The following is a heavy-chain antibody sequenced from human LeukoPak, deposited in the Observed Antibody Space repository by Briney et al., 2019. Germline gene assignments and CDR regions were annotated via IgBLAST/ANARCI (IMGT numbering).Heavy chain of an antibody. V-gene: IGHV3-43*01. D-gene: IGHD3-9*01. CDR2: ISWDGGIT. Sequence: PGGSLRLSCAASGFTFDDFSMHWVRQAPGKGLEWVSLISWDGGITYYADSVKGRFTISRDNAKNSLYLQMNSLRAEDTAVYYCASGKLRYFDGIIPRWGQGTLVTVSS. CDR3: ASGKLRYFDGIIPR. CDR1: GFTFDDFS. J-gene: IGHJ4*02.